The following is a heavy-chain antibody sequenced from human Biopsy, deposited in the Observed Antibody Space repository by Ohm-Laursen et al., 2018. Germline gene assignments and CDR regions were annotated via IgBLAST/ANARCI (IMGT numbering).Heavy chain of an antibody. CDR2: VYISGGT. Sequence: TLSLTCSVSGGSINSHHWSWIRQPAGKGLEWIGRVYISGGTTYNPSLKSRVTMPLDTSKNQFSLRLRSVTAADTAVYYCARDSPSYADYPFDYWGQGTLVTVSS. V-gene: IGHV4-4*07. D-gene: IGHD4-17*01. J-gene: IGHJ4*02. CDR1: GGSINSHH. CDR3: ARDSPSYADYPFDY.